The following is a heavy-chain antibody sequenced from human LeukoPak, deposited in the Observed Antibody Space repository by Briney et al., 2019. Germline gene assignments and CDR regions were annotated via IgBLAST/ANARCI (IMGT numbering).Heavy chain of an antibody. CDR1: GGSFSGYY. CDR2: INHSGST. V-gene: IGHV4-34*01. CDR3: ARARGGYCSSTSCYYYYGMDV. J-gene: IGHJ6*02. Sequence: SETLSLTCAVYGGSFSGYYWSWIRQPPGKGPEWIGEINHSGSTNYNPSLKSRVTISVDTSKNQFFLKLSSVTAADTAVYYCARARGGYCSSTSCYYYYGMDVWGQGTTVTVSS. D-gene: IGHD2-2*01.